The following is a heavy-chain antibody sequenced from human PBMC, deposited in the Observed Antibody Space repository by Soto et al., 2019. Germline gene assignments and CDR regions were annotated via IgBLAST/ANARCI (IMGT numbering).Heavy chain of an antibody. CDR2: ISYDGSNK. CDR3: ARDYDFWSGYFYGMDV. J-gene: IGHJ6*02. V-gene: IGHV3-30*03. CDR1: GFTFSSYG. Sequence: GGSLRLSCAASGFTFSSYGMHWVRQAPGKGLEWVAVISYDGSNKYYADSVKGRFTISRDNAKNSLYLQMNSLRDDDTAVYYCARDYDFWSGYFYGMDVWGQGTTVTVSS. D-gene: IGHD3-3*01.